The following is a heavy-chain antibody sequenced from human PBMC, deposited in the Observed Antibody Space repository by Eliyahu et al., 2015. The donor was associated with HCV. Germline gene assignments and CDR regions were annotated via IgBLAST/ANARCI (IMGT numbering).Heavy chain of an antibody. V-gene: IGHV3-7*03. CDR2: IKQDGSEK. Sequence: EVQLVESGGGLVQPGGSLRLSCXASGFTFXSYWXXWVXQAPGKGXEXVANIKQDGSEKYYVDSVKGRFTISRDNAKNSLYLQMNSLRAEDTAVYYCARDFSGTTSDYWGQGTLVTVSS. J-gene: IGHJ4*02. CDR3: ARDFSGTTSDY. D-gene: IGHD1-1*01. CDR1: GFTFXSYW.